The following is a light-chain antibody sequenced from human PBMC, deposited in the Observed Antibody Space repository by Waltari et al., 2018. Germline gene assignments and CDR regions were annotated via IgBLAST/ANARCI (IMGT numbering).Light chain of an antibody. V-gene: IGLV1-51*01. J-gene: IGLJ2*01. CDR3: GTWDSSLSGVV. Sequence: QSVLTQPPSVSATPGQKVTISCSGSSSNIGNNYLSWYQQLPGTAPKLLIYDNDKRPSGIPDRCSGSKSGTSATLDITGLQTGDEADYYCGTWDSSLSGVVFGGGTKLTVL. CDR1: SSNIGNNY. CDR2: DND.